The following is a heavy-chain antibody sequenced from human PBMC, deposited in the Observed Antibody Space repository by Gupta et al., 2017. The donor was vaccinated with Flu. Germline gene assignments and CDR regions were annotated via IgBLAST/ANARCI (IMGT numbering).Heavy chain of an antibody. D-gene: IGHD6-19*01. V-gene: IGHV3-23*01. CDR1: GFTFSSYA. J-gene: IGHJ5*02. CDR2: ISGSGGSK. CDR3: AKGDEGARYSSGWLNWFDP. Sequence: EVQLLESGGGLVQPGGSLRLSCAASGFTFSSYAMSWVRQAPGKGLEWVSAISGSGGSKYYADSVKGRFTISRDNSKNTLYLQMNSLRAEDTAVYYCAKGDEGARYSSGWLNWFDPWGQGTLVTVSS.